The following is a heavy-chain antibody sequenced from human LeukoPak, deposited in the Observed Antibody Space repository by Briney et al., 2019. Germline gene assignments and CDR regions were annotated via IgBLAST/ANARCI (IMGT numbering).Heavy chain of an antibody. J-gene: IGHJ4*02. CDR3: TRDLPVPSLVRGIIIYGLIDY. CDR1: GFTFSSIS. CDR2: ISPDGENT. V-gene: IGHV3-21*06. Sequence: GGSLRLSCEASGFTFSSISMNWVRQAPGKGLEWVSSISPDGENTYHADSVKGRFTTSRDNAKSSLYLQMNSLRAEDTALYYCTRDLPVPSLVRGIIIYGLIDYWGQGTLVTVSS. D-gene: IGHD3-10*01.